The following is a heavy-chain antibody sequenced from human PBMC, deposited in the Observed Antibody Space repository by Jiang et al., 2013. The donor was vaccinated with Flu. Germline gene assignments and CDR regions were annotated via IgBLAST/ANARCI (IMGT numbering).Heavy chain of an antibody. CDR2: IRSNLYGGTT. CDR3: SRGWTQLWLGAY. D-gene: IGHD5-18*01. V-gene: IGHV3-49*05. Sequence: GLVKPGRSLRLSCTTSGFIFGDYAVNWFRQAPGKGLEWVGVIRSNLYGGTTEYAASVTGRFTISRDDSKSIAYLQMTSLKTDDTAVYYCSRGWTQLWLGAYWGQGTLVTVSS. CDR1: GFIFGDYA. J-gene: IGHJ4*02.